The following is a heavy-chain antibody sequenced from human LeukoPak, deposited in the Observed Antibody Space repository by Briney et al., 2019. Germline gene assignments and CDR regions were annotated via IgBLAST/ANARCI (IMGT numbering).Heavy chain of an antibody. CDR1: GYTFTGYY. Sequence: ASVKVSCKASGYTFTGYYMHWVRQAPGQGLEWMGWINPNSGGTNYAQKFQGRVTMTRDTSISTAYMELSRLRSDDTAVYYCARAWPGFFYFDYWGQGTLVTVSS. V-gene: IGHV1-2*02. CDR2: INPNSGGT. J-gene: IGHJ4*02. CDR3: ARAWPGFFYFDY.